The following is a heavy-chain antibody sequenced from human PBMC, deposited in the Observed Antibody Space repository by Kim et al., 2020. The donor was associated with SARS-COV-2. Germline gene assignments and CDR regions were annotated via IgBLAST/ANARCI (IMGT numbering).Heavy chain of an antibody. Sequence: ASVKVSCKVSGYTLTELSMHWVRQAPGKGLEWMGGFDPEDGETIYAQKFQGRVTMTEDTSTDTAYMELSSLRSEDTAVYYCATAYYYGSGSGAYYYGMDVWGQGTTVTVSS. CDR1: GYTLTELS. J-gene: IGHJ6*02. D-gene: IGHD3-10*01. CDR3: ATAYYYGSGSGAYYYGMDV. CDR2: FDPEDGET. V-gene: IGHV1-24*01.